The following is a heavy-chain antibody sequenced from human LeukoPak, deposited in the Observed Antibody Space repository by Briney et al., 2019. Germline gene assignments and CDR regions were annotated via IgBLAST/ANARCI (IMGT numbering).Heavy chain of an antibody. CDR3: ARLKGDYGDYYFDY. CDR2: IYYSGST. D-gene: IGHD4-17*01. J-gene: IGHJ4*02. Sequence: SETLSLTCTVSGGSISSSSYYWGWIRQPPGKGLEWIGSIYYSGSTYYNPSLKSRVTISVDTSKNQFSLKLSSVTAADTAVYYWARLKGDYGDYYFDYWGQGTLVTVSS. V-gene: IGHV4-39*01. CDR1: GGSISSSSYY.